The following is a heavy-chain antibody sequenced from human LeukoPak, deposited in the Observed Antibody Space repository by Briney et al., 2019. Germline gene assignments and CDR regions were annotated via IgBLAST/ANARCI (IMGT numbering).Heavy chain of an antibody. V-gene: IGHV1-18*01. CDR2: ISNYNGDT. J-gene: IGHJ4*02. D-gene: IGHD3-22*01. CDR3: ARALYSDSSGYYPGLDH. CDR1: GYTFNSYG. Sequence: ASVTVSFKASGYTFNSYGFSWVRQAPGQGLEWVGWISNYNGDTRYAQKFQGRVTMTTDTSTKTSNMELRNLGSDDTAVYYCARALYSDSSGYYPGLDHWGQGTLVTVSS.